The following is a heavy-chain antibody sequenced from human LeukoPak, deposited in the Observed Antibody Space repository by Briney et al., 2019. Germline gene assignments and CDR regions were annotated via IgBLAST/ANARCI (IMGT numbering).Heavy chain of an antibody. CDR3: ARANLWFGELGWIDP. CDR2: INTNTGNP. CDR1: GYTFTTYA. Sequence: ASVKVSCKASGYTFTTYAMNWVRQAPGQGLEWMGWINTNTGNPTYAQGFTGRFVFSLDTSVSTAYLQISSLKADDTAVCYCARANLWFGELGWIDPWGQGTQVTVSS. D-gene: IGHD3-10*01. V-gene: IGHV7-4-1*02. J-gene: IGHJ5*02.